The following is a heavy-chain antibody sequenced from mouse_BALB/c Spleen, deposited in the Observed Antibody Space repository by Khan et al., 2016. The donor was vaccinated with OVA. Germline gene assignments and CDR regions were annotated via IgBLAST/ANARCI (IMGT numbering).Heavy chain of an antibody. D-gene: IGHD2-2*01. Sequence: VRLQQSGPELVKPGASMKISCKASGYSFTDYTMNWVKQSHGKNLEWIGLIIPYNGGITYNQKFKGKATLIVDKSYSTAYMELLSLTSEDSAVYYCRRGGYGAFAYWGQGTLVTVSA. J-gene: IGHJ3*01. V-gene: IGHV1-18*01. CDR2: IIPYNGGI. CDR1: GYSFTDYT. CDR3: RRGGYGAFAY.